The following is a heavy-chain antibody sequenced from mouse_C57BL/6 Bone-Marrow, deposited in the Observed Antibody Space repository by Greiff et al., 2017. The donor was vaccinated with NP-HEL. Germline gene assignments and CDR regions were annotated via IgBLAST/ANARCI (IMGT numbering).Heavy chain of an antibody. CDR1: GYAFSSSW. V-gene: IGHV1-82*01. CDR2: IYPGDGDT. J-gene: IGHJ2*01. Sequence: VQLQQSGPELVKPGASVKISCKASGYAFSSSWMNWVKQRPGKGLEWIGRIYPGDGDTNYNGKFKGKATLTADKSSSTAYMQLSSLTSEDSAVYFCARGGSGNYGGYWGQGTTLTVSS. D-gene: IGHD2-1*01. CDR3: ARGGSGNYGGY.